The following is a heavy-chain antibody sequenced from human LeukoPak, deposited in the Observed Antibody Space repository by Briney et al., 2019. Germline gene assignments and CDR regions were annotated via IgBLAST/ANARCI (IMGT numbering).Heavy chain of an antibody. CDR1: GGSFGGYY. CDR2: INHSGST. V-gene: IGHV4-34*01. CDR3: ARALRGWYPYYYGMDV. J-gene: IGHJ6*02. D-gene: IGHD6-19*01. Sequence: PSETLSLTCAVYGGSFGGYYWSWIRQPPGKGLEWIGEINHSGSTNYNPSLKSRVTISVDTSKNQFSLKLSSVTAADTAVYYCARALRGWYPYYYGMDVWGQGTTVTVSS.